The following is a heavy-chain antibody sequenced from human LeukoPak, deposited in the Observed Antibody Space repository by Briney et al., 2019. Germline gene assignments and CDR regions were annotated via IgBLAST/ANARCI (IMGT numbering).Heavy chain of an antibody. J-gene: IGHJ4*02. Sequence: GGSLRLSCAASGFTFSNAWMSWVRQAPGKGLEWVGRIKSKTDGGTTDYAALVKGRFTISRDDSKNTLYLQMNSLKTEDTAVYYCTTVSGFMVRGVIYYFDYWGQGTLVTVSS. V-gene: IGHV3-15*01. CDR3: TTVSGFMVRGVIYYFDY. CDR2: IKSKTDGGTT. CDR1: GFTFSNAW. D-gene: IGHD3-10*01.